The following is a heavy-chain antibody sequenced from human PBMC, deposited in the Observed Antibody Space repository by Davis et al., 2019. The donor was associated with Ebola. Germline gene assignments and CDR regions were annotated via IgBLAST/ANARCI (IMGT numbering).Heavy chain of an antibody. V-gene: IGHV3-11*06. CDR2: ISSSSSYT. J-gene: IGHJ6*02. Sequence: PGGSLRLSCAASGFTFSDYYMSWIRQAPGKGLEWVSYISSSSSYTNYADSVKGRFTISRDNAKNSLYLQMNSLRAEDTAVYYCAREVRGVIDIYGMDVWGQGTTVTVSS. CDR1: GFTFSDYY. CDR3: AREVRGVIDIYGMDV. D-gene: IGHD3-10*01.